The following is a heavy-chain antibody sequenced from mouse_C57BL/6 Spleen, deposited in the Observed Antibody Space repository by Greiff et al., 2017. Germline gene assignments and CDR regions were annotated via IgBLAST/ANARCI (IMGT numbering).Heavy chain of an antibody. CDR3: ARDSGKGAMDY. J-gene: IGHJ4*01. Sequence: QVQLQQPGAELVRPGSSVKLSCKASGYTFTSYWMHWVKQRPIQGLEWIGNIDPSDSDTHYNQKFKDKATLTVDKSSSTAYMQLSSLTSEDSAVYYCARDSGKGAMDYWGQGTSVTVSS. CDR2: IDPSDSDT. D-gene: IGHD2-1*01. CDR1: GYTFTSYW. V-gene: IGHV1-52*01.